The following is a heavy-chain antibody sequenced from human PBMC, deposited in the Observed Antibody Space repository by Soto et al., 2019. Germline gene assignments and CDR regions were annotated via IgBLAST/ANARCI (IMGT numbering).Heavy chain of an antibody. V-gene: IGHV3-23*01. CDR1: GFTFTSYA. Sequence: EVQLLESGGGLVQPGGSLRLSCVASGFTFTSYAMTWVRQLPGKGLEWVSSVTNTGGITHYANSVKGRFTISRDNSKNTVYLKMNSLRAEDTAIYYCAKIYRSCTYSNCYSRSPPDSWGQGTLVTVSA. J-gene: IGHJ5*01. CDR2: VTNTGGIT. CDR3: AKIYRSCTYSNCYSRSPPDS. D-gene: IGHD2-15*01.